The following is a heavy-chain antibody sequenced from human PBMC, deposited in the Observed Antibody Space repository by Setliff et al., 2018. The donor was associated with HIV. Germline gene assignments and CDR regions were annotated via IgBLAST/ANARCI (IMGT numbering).Heavy chain of an antibody. D-gene: IGHD2-2*01. V-gene: IGHV4-30-4*08. J-gene: IGHJ4*02. CDR3: ARQSTTSRDFDS. Sequence: TLSLTCTVSGDSLSSGDYYWSWIRQPPGKGLEWIGFVSYTGTTRYSPSLRSRISISIDASKNKFSLQLSSVTAADTAVYYCARQSTTSRDFDSWGQGTLVTVSS. CDR2: VSYTGTT. CDR1: GDSLSSGDYY.